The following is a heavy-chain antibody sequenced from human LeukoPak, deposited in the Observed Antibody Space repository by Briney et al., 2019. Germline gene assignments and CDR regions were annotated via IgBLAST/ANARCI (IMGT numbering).Heavy chain of an antibody. CDR3: AGTLNGDYSDY. D-gene: IGHD4-17*01. CDR1: GGSINNYY. J-gene: IGHJ4*02. Sequence: KPSETLSLNCTVSGGSINNYYWSWIRQPPGKGLEWIAYIYYSGSTNYNPSLKSRVTISVDTSKKQFSLKLSSVTAADTAVYYCAGTLNGDYSDYWGQGTLVTVSS. V-gene: IGHV4-59*08. CDR2: IYYSGST.